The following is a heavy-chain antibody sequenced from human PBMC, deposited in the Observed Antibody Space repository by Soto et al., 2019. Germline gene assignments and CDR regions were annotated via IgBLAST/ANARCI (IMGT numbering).Heavy chain of an antibody. D-gene: IGHD2-2*01. CDR3: ARDLGSCSTNRWYRNWFDP. CDR1: GYTSTSYG. V-gene: IGHV1-18*01. CDR2: ISAYNGDT. Sequence: QVQLVQSGAEVKKPGASVKVSCKAAGYTSTSYGVSWVRQAPGQGLEWMGWISAYNGDTNYAQKVQGRVGMTTDTSTSIAYMELRSLRSDDTAMYYCARDLGSCSTNRWYRNWFDPWGQGTLVTFSS. J-gene: IGHJ5*02.